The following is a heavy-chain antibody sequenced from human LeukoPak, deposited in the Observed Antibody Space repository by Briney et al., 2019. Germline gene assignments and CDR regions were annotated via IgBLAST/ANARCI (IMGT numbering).Heavy chain of an antibody. CDR3: VREKGPFNGFDI. V-gene: IGHV3-33*08. J-gene: IGHJ3*02. CDR1: GFTFSNYG. Sequence: GSLRLSCAASGFTFSNYGMHWVRQSPGEGLEWLVVIWSGGNNKYYADSVKGRFTISRDNSENTLDLQMNNLRAEDTALYYCVREKGPFNGFDIWGQGAMVTVSS. CDR2: IWSGGNNK.